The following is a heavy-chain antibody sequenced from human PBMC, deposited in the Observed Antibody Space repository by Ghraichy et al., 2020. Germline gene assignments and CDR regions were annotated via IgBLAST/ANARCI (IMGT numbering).Heavy chain of an antibody. CDR1: GFTFSSYS. Sequence: GGSLRLSCAASGFTFSSYSMNWVRQAPGKGLEWVSYISSSSSTIYYADSVKGRFTISRDNAKNSLYLQMNSLRDEDTAVYYCARDQGLRFLEWSTPNWFDPWGQGTLVTVSS. D-gene: IGHD3-3*01. J-gene: IGHJ5*02. CDR3: ARDQGLRFLEWSTPNWFDP. CDR2: ISSSSSTI. V-gene: IGHV3-48*02.